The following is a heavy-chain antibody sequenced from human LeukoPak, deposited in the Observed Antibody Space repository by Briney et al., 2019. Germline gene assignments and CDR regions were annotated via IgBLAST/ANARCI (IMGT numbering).Heavy chain of an antibody. CDR3: ARFKSGGFSYFDS. CDR2: LFSTGSA. D-gene: IGHD3-3*01. V-gene: IGHV4-61*01. CDR1: GASLTRPTYY. J-gene: IGHJ4*03. Sequence: PSETLTLTCSVSGASLTRPTYYQWSWIRQPPGKGLELIGSLFSTGSATLNPSLKSRVTMSLDTSKSQFSLKLSSVTAEDSAVYYCARFKSGGFSYFDSWGHGTLAAVSS.